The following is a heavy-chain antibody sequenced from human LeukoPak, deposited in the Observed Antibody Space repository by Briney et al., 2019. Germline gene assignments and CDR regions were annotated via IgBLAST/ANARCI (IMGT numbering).Heavy chain of an antibody. V-gene: IGHV4-34*01. J-gene: IGHJ4*02. CDR1: GGSFSGYY. CDR3: AGGGDSGGYYYPMFDY. D-gene: IGHD3-22*01. Sequence: SETLSLACAVYGGSFSGYYWNWIRQHPGKGLEWIGYIYNSGRTHTKPSLKSRVTISVDTSKNQFSLKLNSVTAADTAVYYCAGGGDSGGYYYPMFDYWGQGTLVTVSS. CDR2: IYNSGRT.